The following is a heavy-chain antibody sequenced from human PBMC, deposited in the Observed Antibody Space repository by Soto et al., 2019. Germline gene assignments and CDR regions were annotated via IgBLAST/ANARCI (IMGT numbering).Heavy chain of an antibody. J-gene: IGHJ4*02. D-gene: IGHD1-26*01. CDR2: IYYSGST. CDR1: GGSISSSSYY. V-gene: IGHV4-39*07. Sequence: PSETLSLTCTVSGGSISSSSYYWGWIRQPPGKGLEWIGSIYYSGSTNYNPSLRSRVTISADTPKKQFSLKLNQFSLKLTSVTAADTAIYYCAREGVVGATRPFDNWGQGTQVTVSS. CDR3: AREGVVGATRPFDN.